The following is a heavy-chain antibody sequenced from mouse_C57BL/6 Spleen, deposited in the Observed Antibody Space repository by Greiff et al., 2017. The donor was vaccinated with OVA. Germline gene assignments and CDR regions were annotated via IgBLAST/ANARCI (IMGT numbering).Heavy chain of an antibody. CDR3: TRGPYYSNYAAWFAY. CDR2: ISSGGDYI. D-gene: IGHD2-5*01. J-gene: IGHJ3*01. V-gene: IGHV5-9-1*02. Sequence: EVQLVESGEGLVKPGGSLKLSCAASGFTFSSYAMSWVRQTPEKRLEWVAYISSGGDYIYYADTVKGRFTISRDNARNTLYLQMSSLKSEDTAMYYCTRGPYYSNYAAWFAYWGQGTLVTVSA. CDR1: GFTFSSYA.